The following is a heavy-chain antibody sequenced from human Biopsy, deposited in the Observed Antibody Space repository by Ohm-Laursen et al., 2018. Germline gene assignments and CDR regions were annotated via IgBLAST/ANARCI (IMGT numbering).Heavy chain of an antibody. CDR1: GYTFTGYH. D-gene: IGHD3-22*01. CDR3: TRGGYYYDSLAYYYWFDP. Sequence: GASVKVSCKASGYTFTGYHVHWARQAPGQGLEWMGWINAKTGDTNYAQKFQGRVTMTRDTSISTAYVDLSSLRPDDTAVYYCTRGGYYYDSLAYYYWFDPWGQGTLVTVSS. J-gene: IGHJ5*02. CDR2: INAKTGDT. V-gene: IGHV1-2*02.